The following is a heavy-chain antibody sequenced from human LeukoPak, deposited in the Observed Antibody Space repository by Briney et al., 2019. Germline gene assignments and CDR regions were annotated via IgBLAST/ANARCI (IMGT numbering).Heavy chain of an antibody. CDR1: GYTFIGYY. V-gene: IGHV1-2*02. CDR3: ASGPTLGTTHPYFDY. D-gene: IGHD1-1*01. Sequence: GASVKVSCKESGYTFIGYYIHWLRQAPGQGLEGMGWINPSNGGTNYAQRFQGRVAMTRDTSISTAYMEMSRLTFDDTAVYYCASGPTLGTTHPYFDYWGQGTLVTVSS. J-gene: IGHJ4*02. CDR2: INPSNGGT.